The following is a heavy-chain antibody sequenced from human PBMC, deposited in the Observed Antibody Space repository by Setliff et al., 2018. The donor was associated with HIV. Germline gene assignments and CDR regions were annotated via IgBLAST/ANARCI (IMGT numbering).Heavy chain of an antibody. CDR2: IKSKTDDGTT. CDR3: TTELLGSSWYGVDYYGMDV. D-gene: IGHD6-13*01. J-gene: IGHJ6*02. V-gene: IGHV3-15*01. Sequence: GGSLRLSCAASGLTFSNAWMSWVRQAPGKGLEWVGRIKSKTDDGTTDYAAPVKGRFTISRDDSKNTLYLQMNSLKTEDTAVYYCTTELLGSSWYGVDYYGMDVWGQGTTVTVSS. CDR1: GLTFSNAW.